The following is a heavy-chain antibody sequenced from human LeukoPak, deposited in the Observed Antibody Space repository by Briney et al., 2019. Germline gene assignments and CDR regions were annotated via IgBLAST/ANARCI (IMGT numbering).Heavy chain of an antibody. CDR3: ARDLSSPIFMRG. V-gene: IGHV3-73*01. CDR1: GFTFSGSA. Sequence: GGSLRLSCAASGFTFSGSAMHWVRQASGKGLEWVGRIRSKANSYATAYAASVKGRFTISRDDSKNTAYLQMNSLRAGDTAVYYCARDLSSPIFMRGWGQGTLVTVSS. J-gene: IGHJ4*02. CDR2: IRSKANSYAT. D-gene: IGHD2/OR15-2a*01.